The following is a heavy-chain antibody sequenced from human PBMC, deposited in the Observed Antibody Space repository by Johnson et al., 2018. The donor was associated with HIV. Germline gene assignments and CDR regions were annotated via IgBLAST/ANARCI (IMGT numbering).Heavy chain of an antibody. J-gene: IGHJ3*02. CDR3: ASNHYYGQGTPHPRAVAFDI. D-gene: IGHD3-10*01. V-gene: IGHV3-7*01. CDR2: IKQDGSEK. Sequence: EVQLVESGGGLVQPGGSLRLSCAASGFTFDDYAMHWVRQAPGKGLEWVANIKQDGSEKYYVDSVKGRFTISRDNSKNTLYLHMNSLRAEDTAVYYCASNHYYGQGTPHPRAVAFDIWGQGTMVTVSS. CDR1: GFTFDDYA.